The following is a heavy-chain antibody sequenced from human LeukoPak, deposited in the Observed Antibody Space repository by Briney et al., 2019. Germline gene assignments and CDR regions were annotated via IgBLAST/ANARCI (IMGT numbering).Heavy chain of an antibody. CDR1: GGTFSSYA. Sequence: GASVKVSCKASGGTFSSYAISWVRQAPGQGLEWMGRIIPIFGIANYAQKFQGRVTITADKSTSTAYMELSSLRSEDTAVYYCASRYCNSTSCYKGSYYYYGMDVWGQGTTVTVSS. CDR3: ASRYCNSTSCYKGSYYYYGMDV. J-gene: IGHJ6*02. CDR2: IIPIFGIA. D-gene: IGHD2-2*02. V-gene: IGHV1-69*04.